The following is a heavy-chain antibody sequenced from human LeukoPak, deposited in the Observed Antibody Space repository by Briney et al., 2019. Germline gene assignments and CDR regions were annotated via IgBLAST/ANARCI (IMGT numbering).Heavy chain of an antibody. J-gene: IGHJ4*02. CDR3: AVYFDY. Sequence: GGSLRLSCAASGFTFSDHYIDWVRQAPGKGLEWVSAISGSGGSTYYADSVKGRFTISRDNSKNTLYLQMNSLRAEDTAVYYCAVYFDYWGQGTLVTVSS. CDR2: ISGSGGST. CDR1: GFTFSDHY. V-gene: IGHV3-23*01.